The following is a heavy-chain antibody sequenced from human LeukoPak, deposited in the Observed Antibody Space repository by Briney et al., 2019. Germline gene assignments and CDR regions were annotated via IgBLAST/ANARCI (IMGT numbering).Heavy chain of an antibody. J-gene: IGHJ4*02. CDR2: ISGSGTNT. Sequence: GGSLRLSCAASGFTFGSYAMSWVRQAPGKGLEWVSAISGSGTNTYYGSSVKGRFTISRDSAKNSLYLQMNSLRAEDTAVYYCARFRTWGDKAFDYWGQGTLVTVSS. CDR3: ARFRTWGDKAFDY. V-gene: IGHV3-23*01. D-gene: IGHD2-21*02. CDR1: GFTFGSYA.